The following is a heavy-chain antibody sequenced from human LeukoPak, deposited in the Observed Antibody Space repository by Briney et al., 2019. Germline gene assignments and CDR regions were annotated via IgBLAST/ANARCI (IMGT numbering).Heavy chain of an antibody. Sequence: SETLSLTCTVSGGSISSYYWSWIRQPPGKGLEWIGYIYYTGSTNHNPSLKSRVTISVDTSKNQFSLKLSSVTAADTAVYYCARDLATAATADRAFDIWGPGTMVTVSS. V-gene: IGHV4-59*01. CDR1: GGSISSYY. CDR2: IYYTGST. D-gene: IGHD6-13*01. J-gene: IGHJ3*02. CDR3: ARDLATAATADRAFDI.